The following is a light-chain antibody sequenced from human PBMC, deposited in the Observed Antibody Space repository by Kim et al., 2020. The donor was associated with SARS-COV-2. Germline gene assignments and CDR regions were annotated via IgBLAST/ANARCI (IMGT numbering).Light chain of an antibody. CDR3: MQGPHWPPYT. CDR1: QSLVHSDGNTY. CDR2: KVS. Sequence: DVVMTQSPLSLPVTLGQPASISCRSSQSLVHSDGNTYLNWFQQRPGQSPRRLIYKVSNRDSGVPDRFSGSGSGTVFTLKISRVEADDVGVYYYMQGPHWPPYTFGQGTKLEI. J-gene: IGKJ2*01. V-gene: IGKV2-30*02.